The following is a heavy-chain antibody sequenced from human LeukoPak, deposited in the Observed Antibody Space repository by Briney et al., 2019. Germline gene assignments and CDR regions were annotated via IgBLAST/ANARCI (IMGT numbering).Heavy chain of an antibody. J-gene: IGHJ4*02. V-gene: IGHV1-46*02. CDR1: GYTLNSYL. Sequence: AALKGTSKASGYTLNSYLMHWVRHAPAYWFGWMGRITPRGDSTFYAQKFRGRLTMTRDTSTLYMELSSLRSDDTAVYYCAREHSTSCIDFWGQGTLVTVSS. D-gene: IGHD6-13*01. CDR3: AREHSTSCIDF. CDR2: ITPRGDST.